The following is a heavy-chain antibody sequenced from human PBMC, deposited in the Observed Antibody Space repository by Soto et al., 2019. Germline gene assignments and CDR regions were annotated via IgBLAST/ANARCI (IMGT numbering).Heavy chain of an antibody. CDR3: ARICTRGRDVAAPSP. CDR1: GYTFTSYG. J-gene: IGHJ3*01. Sequence: ASLKGSCKASGYTFTSYGISWVRQAPGQGLEWMGWISAYNGNTNYAQKLQGRVTMTTDTSTSTAYMELRSLRSDDTAVYYCARICTRGRDVAAPSPWGQRTMVTVSS. D-gene: IGHD6-19*01. CDR2: ISAYNGNT. V-gene: IGHV1-18*01.